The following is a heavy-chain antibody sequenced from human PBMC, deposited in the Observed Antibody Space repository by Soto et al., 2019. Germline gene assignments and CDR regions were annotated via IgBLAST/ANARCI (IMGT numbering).Heavy chain of an antibody. J-gene: IGHJ6*03. Sequence: PGGSLRLSCAASGYTFSDYYMSWIRQAPGKGLEWVSSISSSSSYIYYADSVKGRFTISRDNAKNSLYLQMNSLRAEDTAVYYCASGPLGYDFGTRYYYMDVWGKGTTVTVSS. CDR1: GYTFSDYY. D-gene: IGHD3-3*01. CDR3: ASGPLGYDFGTRYYYMDV. V-gene: IGHV3-11*06. CDR2: ISSSSSYI.